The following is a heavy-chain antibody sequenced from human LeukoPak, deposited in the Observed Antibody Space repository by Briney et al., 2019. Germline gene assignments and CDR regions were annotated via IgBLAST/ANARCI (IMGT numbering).Heavy chain of an antibody. CDR2: IQNDGNSK. CDR1: GFTFNNYG. Sequence: PGGSLRLSCAASGFTFNNYGMHWVRQAPGKGLEWVAFIQNDGNSKYYADSVKGRFTISRDNAKNSLYLQMNSLRAEDTAVYYCARVAGYCSSTSNCYSDYWGQGTLVTVSS. V-gene: IGHV3-30*02. D-gene: IGHD2-2*01. CDR3: ARVAGYCSSTSNCYSDY. J-gene: IGHJ4*02.